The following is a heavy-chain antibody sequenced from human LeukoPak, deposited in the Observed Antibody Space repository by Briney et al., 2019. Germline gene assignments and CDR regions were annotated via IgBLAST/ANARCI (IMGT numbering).Heavy chain of an antibody. CDR3: ANPRRGYSSGWYYFDY. D-gene: IGHD6-19*01. V-gene: IGHV3-23*01. Sequence: PGGSLRLSCAASGFTFSSYAMSWVRQAPGKGLEWVSAISGSGGSTYYADSVKGRFTISRDNSKNTLYLQMNSLRAEDTAVYYCANPRRGYSSGWYYFDYWGQGTLVTVSS. J-gene: IGHJ4*02. CDR2: ISGSGGST. CDR1: GFTFSSYA.